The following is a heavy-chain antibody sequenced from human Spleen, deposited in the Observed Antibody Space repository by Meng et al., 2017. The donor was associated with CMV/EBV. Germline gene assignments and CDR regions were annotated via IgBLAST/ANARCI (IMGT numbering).Heavy chain of an antibody. CDR1: GYTFTSYG. CDR2: ISSDDGNT. D-gene: IGHD4-11*01. Sequence: ASVKVSCKASGYTFTSYGISWVRQAPGQGLEWMGWISSDDGNTNYAQKLQGRVTMTTDTSTSTAYMELRSLRSDDTAVYYCARDSITVTISLYYFDYWGQGTLVTVSS. J-gene: IGHJ4*02. CDR3: ARDSITVTISLYYFDY. V-gene: IGHV1-18*01.